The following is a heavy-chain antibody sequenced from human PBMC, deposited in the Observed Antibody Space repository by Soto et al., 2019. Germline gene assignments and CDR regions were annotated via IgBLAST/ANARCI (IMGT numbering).Heavy chain of an antibody. V-gene: IGHV4-39*01. Sequence: KPSETLSLTCTFSCGSIIDISYCWGWIRQPPGKGLQWIGCMFYSGATYYNPSLKNRVTLSVDTSNNEFSLKLVSVTAPDTAVYYCARHKSGSDWLDPWGQGTLVTVSS. J-gene: IGHJ5*02. CDR1: CGSIIDISYC. D-gene: IGHD2-15*01. CDR2: MFYSGAT. CDR3: ARHKSGSDWLDP.